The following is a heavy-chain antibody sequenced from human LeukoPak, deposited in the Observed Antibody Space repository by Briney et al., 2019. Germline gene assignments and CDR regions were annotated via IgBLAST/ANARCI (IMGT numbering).Heavy chain of an antibody. CDR1: GGSFSGYY. D-gene: IGHD5-18*01. CDR3: ARRGDSLKIAKYYFDY. Sequence: SETLSLTCAVYGGSFSGYYWSWIRQPPGKGLEWIGEINHSGSTNYNPSLKSRVTISVDTPKSQFSLKLSSVAAADTAVYYCARRGDSLKIAKYYFDYWGQGTLVTVSS. J-gene: IGHJ4*02. V-gene: IGHV4-34*01. CDR2: INHSGST.